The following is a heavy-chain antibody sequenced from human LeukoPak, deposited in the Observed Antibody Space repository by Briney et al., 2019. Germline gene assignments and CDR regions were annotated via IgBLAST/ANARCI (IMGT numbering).Heavy chain of an antibody. J-gene: IGHJ4*02. CDR1: GFTFSSYS. D-gene: IGHD3-22*01. CDR3: ARDLGTSGYYFDY. Sequence: GGSLRLSCAASGFTFSSYSMNWVRQAPGKGLEWVSYISSGSRTIYYADSVKARFTISRDNAKNSLYLQMSSLRDEGTAVYCCARDLGTSGYYFDYWGQGTLVTVSS. CDR2: ISSGSRTI. V-gene: IGHV3-48*02.